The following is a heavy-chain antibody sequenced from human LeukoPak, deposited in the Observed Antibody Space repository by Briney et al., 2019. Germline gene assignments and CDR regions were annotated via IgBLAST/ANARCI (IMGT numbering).Heavy chain of an antibody. CDR3: ARHGNYYDTSQSDP. D-gene: IGHD3-22*01. CDR2: VYHSGST. V-gene: IGHV4-38-2*01. Sequence: SETLSLTCAVSGYSISSGYYWGWIRQPPGKGLEWIGSVYHSGSTYYNPSLKSRVTISVDTSKNQFSLKLSSVTAADTAMYYCARHGNYYDTSQSDPWGQGTLVTVSS. J-gene: IGHJ5*02. CDR1: GYSISSGYY.